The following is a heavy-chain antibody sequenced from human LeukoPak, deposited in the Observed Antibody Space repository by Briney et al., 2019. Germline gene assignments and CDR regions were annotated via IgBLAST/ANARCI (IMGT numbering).Heavy chain of an antibody. J-gene: IGHJ3*02. D-gene: IGHD2-2*01. CDR2: IIPIFGTA. V-gene: IGHV1-69*13. CDR3: AREWSYIVVVPAAPRHAFDI. Sequence: GASVKVSCKASGGTFSSYAISWVRQAPGQGLEWMGGIIPIFGTANYAQKFQGRVTITADESTSTAYMELSSLRSEDTAVYYCAREWSYIVVVPAAPRHAFDIWGQGTMVTVSS. CDR1: GGTFSSYA.